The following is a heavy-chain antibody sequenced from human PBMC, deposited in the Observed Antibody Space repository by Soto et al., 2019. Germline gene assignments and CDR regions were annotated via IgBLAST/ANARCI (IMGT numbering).Heavy chain of an antibody. CDR2: ISGSGGDT. Sequence: GGSLRLSCAASGFVLRSYAMSWVRQAPGKGLEWVSAISGSGGDTYYADSVQGRFTLSRDNFKKTLYLQMNSLTAEDTAIYYCIKGNRGGGTSSSPTTDDDFYCGLDCGGNGNAGTVS. V-gene: IGHV3-23*01. D-gene: IGHD3-3*01. CDR1: GFVLRSYA. CDR3: IKGNRGGGTSSSPTTDDDFYCGLDC. J-gene: IGHJ6*04.